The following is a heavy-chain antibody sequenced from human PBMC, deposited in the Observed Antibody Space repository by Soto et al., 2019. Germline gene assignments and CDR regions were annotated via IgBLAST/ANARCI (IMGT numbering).Heavy chain of an antibody. CDR2: IYHSGSI. CDR1: NASISSRKW. D-gene: IGHD3-10*01. V-gene: IGHV4-4*02. CDR3: ASKFGELLADAFDI. Sequence: QVHLQESGPGLVKPSGTLSLTCTVSNASISSRKWWTWVRQTPGKGLEWIGEIYHSGSINHNPSLKSRVTIAVDKSKYQCSLNMTSVTAADTGVYYCASKFGELLADAFDIWGQGTVVTVSS. J-gene: IGHJ3*02.